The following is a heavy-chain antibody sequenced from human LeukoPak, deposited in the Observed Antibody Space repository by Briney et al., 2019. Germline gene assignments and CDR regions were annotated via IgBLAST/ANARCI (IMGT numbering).Heavy chain of an antibody. CDR2: IRYDGSNK. D-gene: IGHD3-10*01. Sequence: GGSLRLSCAASGFTFSSYGMHWVRQAPGKGLEWVAFIRYDGSNKYYADSVKGRFTISRDNSKNTLYLQMNSLRAEDTAVYYCARTYYYGSGSPPYCYYYMDVWGKGTTVTISS. CDR3: ARTYYYGSGSPPYCYYYMDV. V-gene: IGHV3-30*02. J-gene: IGHJ6*03. CDR1: GFTFSSYG.